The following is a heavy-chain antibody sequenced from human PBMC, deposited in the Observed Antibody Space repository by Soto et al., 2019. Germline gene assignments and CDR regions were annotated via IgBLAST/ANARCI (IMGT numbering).Heavy chain of an antibody. D-gene: IGHD3-10*01. CDR2: INPNSGDT. Sequence: ASVKVSCKASGYTFTDYYVHWVRQAPGQGLEWMGWINPNSGDTDFSQKFQGRVTMTRDTSISTAYMELSRLRSEDTAVYYCAREGGLGTYFDYWGQGTLVTVSS. J-gene: IGHJ4*02. V-gene: IGHV1-2*02. CDR1: GYTFTDYY. CDR3: AREGGLGTYFDY.